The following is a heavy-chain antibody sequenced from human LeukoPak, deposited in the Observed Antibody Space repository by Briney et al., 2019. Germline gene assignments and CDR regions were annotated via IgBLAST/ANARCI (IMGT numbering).Heavy chain of an antibody. D-gene: IGHD3-9*01. J-gene: IGHJ4*02. CDR2: INPNSGGT. V-gene: IGHV1-2*02. CDR1: GYTFTGYY. Sequence: GASVKVSCKASGYTFTGYYMHWVRQAPGQGLEWMGWINPNSGGTNYAQKFQGRVTMTRDTSISTAYMELSRLRSDDTAVYYCARVLRYFDWLLQGYYFDYWGQGTLVTVSS. CDR3: ARVLRYFDWLLQGYYFDY.